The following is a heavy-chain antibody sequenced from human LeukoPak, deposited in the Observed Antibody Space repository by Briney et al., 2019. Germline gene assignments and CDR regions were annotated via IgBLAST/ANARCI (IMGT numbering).Heavy chain of an antibody. V-gene: IGHV3-21*01. CDR1: GFTFSSYS. CDR3: AKDSCPSGDCYPDY. CDR2: ISSSSSYI. D-gene: IGHD2-21*02. Sequence: GGSLRLSCAASGFTFSSYSMNWVRQAPGKGLEWVSSISSSSSYIYYADSVKGRFTISRDNAKNSLYLQMNSLRAEDTAVYYCAKDSCPSGDCYPDYWGQGTLVTVSS. J-gene: IGHJ4*02.